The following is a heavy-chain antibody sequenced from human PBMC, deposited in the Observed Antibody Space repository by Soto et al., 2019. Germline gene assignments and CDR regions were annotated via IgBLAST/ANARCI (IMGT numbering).Heavy chain of an antibody. J-gene: IGHJ6*02. Sequence: SVKVPCKASGGTFSSYAISWVRQAPGQGLEWMGGIIPIFGTANYAQKFQGRVTITADESTSTAYMELSSLRSEDTAVYYCARVKSYYYYYYGMDVWGQGTTVTVSS. CDR1: GGTFSSYA. CDR3: ARVKSYYYYYYGMDV. V-gene: IGHV1-69*13. CDR2: IIPIFGTA.